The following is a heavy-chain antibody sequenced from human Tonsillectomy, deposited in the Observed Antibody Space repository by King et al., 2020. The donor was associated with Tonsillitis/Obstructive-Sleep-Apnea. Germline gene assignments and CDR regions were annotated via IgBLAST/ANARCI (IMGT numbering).Heavy chain of an antibody. CDR1: GFTFSSYA. D-gene: IGHD2-15*01. Sequence: VQLVESGGGVVQPGRSLRLSCAASGFTFSSYAMHWVRQAPGKGLEWVAVISYDGSNKYYADSVKGRFTISRDNSKNTLYLQMNSLRAEDTAVYYCARDAYCSGGSGYSGDFDYWGQGTLVTVSS. CDR2: ISYDGSNK. CDR3: ARDAYCSGGSGYSGDFDY. V-gene: IGHV3-30*01. J-gene: IGHJ4*02.